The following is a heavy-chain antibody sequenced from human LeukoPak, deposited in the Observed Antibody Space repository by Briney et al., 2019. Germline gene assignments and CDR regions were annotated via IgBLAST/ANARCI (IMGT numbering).Heavy chain of an antibody. J-gene: IGHJ4*02. Sequence: SVKVSCKASGGTFSSYAISWVRQAPGQGREWMGGIIPIFGTANYAQKFQGRVTITADESTSTAYMELSSLRSEDTAVYYCARELTYYDFWSGYLSFDYWGQGTLVTVSS. D-gene: IGHD3-3*01. CDR2: IIPIFGTA. CDR1: GGTFSSYA. V-gene: IGHV1-69*13. CDR3: ARELTYYDFWSGYLSFDY.